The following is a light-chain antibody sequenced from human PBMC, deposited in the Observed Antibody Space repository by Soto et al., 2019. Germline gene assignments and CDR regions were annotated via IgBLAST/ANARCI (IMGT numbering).Light chain of an antibody. J-gene: IGKJ5*01. CDR3: QQYGSSPT. CDR2: DTS. Sequence: ETLLAQTRATLCLVPRESTSLSFRASQSVSSYLAWYQQKPGQAPRLLIYDTSNMATGIPARFSGIGSGTDFTLSIGRLEPEDFAAYYCQQYGSSPTFGRGTRLEIK. V-gene: IGKV3-11*01. CDR1: QSVSSY.